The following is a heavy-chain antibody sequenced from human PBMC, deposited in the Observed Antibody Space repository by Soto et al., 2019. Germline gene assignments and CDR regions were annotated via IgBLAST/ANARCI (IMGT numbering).Heavy chain of an antibody. CDR3: ACDPWSYRYFNYFYY. V-gene: IGHV1-3*01. J-gene: IGHJ4*02. CDR1: GYTFTSYA. Sequence: GASVKVSCKASGYTFTSYAMHWVRQAPGQRLEWMGWINAGNGNTKYSQKFQGRVTITRDTSASTAYMELSSLRSEDTAVYYCACDPWSYRYFNYFYYWGQGSLVTVSS. CDR2: INAGNGNT. D-gene: IGHD3-16*02.